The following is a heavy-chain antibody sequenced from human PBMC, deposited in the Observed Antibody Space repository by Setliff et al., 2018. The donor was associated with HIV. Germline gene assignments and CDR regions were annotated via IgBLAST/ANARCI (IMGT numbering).Heavy chain of an antibody. CDR2: ITTDSSYI. Sequence: PGGSLRLSCAASGFTFRNYGMHWVRQAPGKGLEWVSSITTDSSYIFDADSVKGRFTISRDNAQNSLYLQMNNLRVEDTAVYYCARDGTRLLAAMDVWGKGTTVTVSS. J-gene: IGHJ6*03. CDR1: GFTFRNYG. V-gene: IGHV3-21*01. CDR3: ARDGTRLLAAMDV.